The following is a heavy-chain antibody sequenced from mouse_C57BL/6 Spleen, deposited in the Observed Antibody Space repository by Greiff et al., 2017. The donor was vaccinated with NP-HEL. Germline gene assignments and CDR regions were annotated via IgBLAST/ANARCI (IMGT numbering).Heavy chain of an antibody. D-gene: IGHD3-3*01. CDR1: GFTFSDYY. Sequence: EVMLVESEGGLVQPGSSMKLSCTASGFTFSDYYMAWVRQVPEKGLEWVANINYDGSSTYYLDSLKSRFIISRDNAKNILYLQMSSLKSEDTATYYCAREGTGWSYFDYWGQGTTLTVSS. V-gene: IGHV5-16*01. CDR2: INYDGSST. J-gene: IGHJ2*01. CDR3: AREGTGWSYFDY.